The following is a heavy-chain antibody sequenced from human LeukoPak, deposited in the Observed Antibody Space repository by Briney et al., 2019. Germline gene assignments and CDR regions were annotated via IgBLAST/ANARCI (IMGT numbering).Heavy chain of an antibody. CDR3: AMVRGASDY. CDR2: IYYTGCT. J-gene: IGHJ4*02. Sequence: SETLSLTCTVSGGSISNSNYYWGWIRQPPGKGLEWIGNIYYTGCTYYNPSLKSRVTISVDTSKNQFSLKLSSVTAADTAVYYCAMVRGASDYWGQGTLVTVSS. CDR1: GGSISNSNYY. V-gene: IGHV4-39*01. D-gene: IGHD3-10*01.